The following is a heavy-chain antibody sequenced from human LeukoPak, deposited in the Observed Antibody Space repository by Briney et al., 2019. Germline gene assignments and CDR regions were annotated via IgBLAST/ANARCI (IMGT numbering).Heavy chain of an antibody. J-gene: IGHJ4*02. V-gene: IGHV3-30*18. CDR1: GFIFSSYG. D-gene: IGHD2-2*01. CDR3: AKEGQLLPFDY. CDR2: ISYDGSNK. Sequence: GRSLRLSCAASGFIFSSYGMHWVRRAPGKGLEWVAVISYDGSNKYYADSVKGRFTISRDNSKNTLYLQMNSLRAEDTAVYYCAKEGQLLPFDYWGQGTLVTVSS.